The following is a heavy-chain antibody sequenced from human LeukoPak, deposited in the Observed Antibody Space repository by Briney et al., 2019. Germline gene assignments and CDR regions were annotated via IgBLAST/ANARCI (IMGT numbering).Heavy chain of an antibody. CDR3: STGSGHAFDI. Sequence: GGSLRLSCAASGFTFSSYWMHWVRQVPGKGLVWVSRINSDGSSTSYADSVKGRFTISRDNAKNTLYVQMNSLRAEDTAVYYCSTGSGHAFDIWGLGTMVTVSS. D-gene: IGHD3-10*01. CDR1: GFTFSSYW. V-gene: IGHV3-74*01. CDR2: INSDGSST. J-gene: IGHJ3*02.